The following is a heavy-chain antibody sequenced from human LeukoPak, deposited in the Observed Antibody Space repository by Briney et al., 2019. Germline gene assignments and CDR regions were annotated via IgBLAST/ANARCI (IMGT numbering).Heavy chain of an antibody. J-gene: IGHJ4*02. CDR3: ACIAAAGNAY. CDR2: ISSSSSYI. V-gene: IGHV3-21*01. D-gene: IGHD6-13*01. Sequence: GGSLRLSCAASGFTFSSYEMNWVRQAPGKGLEWVSSISSSSSYIYYADSVKGRFTISRDNAKNSLYLQMNSLKAEDTAVYYCACIAAAGNAYWGQGTLVTVSS. CDR1: GFTFSSYE.